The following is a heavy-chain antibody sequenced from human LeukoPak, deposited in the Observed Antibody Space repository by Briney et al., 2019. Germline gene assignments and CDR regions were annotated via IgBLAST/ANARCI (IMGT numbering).Heavy chain of an antibody. CDR2: INPNSGGT. Sequence: GASVKVSCKASGYTFTGYYMHWVRQAPGQGLEWMGWINPNSGGTNYAQKFQVRVTMTRDTCISRAYMELSRLRSDDTDVYYCARCRNWFDPWGQGTLVNVSS. J-gene: IGHJ5*02. CDR1: GYTFTGYY. CDR3: ARCRNWFDP. V-gene: IGHV1-2*02. D-gene: IGHD2-15*01.